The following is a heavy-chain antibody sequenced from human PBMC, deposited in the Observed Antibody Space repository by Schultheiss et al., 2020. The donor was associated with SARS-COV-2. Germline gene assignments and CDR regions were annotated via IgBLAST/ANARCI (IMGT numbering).Heavy chain of an antibody. V-gene: IGHV4-34*01. CDR1: GGSFSGYY. CDR2: IYHSGST. D-gene: IGHD5-18*01. CDR3: ARGYSYGPGPYYFDY. Sequence: SETLSLTCAVYGGSFSGYYWSWIRQPPGKGLEWIGSIYHSGSTNYNPSLKSRVTISVDTSKNQFSLKLSSVTAADTAVYYCARGYSYGPGPYYFDYWGQGTLVTVSS. J-gene: IGHJ4*02.